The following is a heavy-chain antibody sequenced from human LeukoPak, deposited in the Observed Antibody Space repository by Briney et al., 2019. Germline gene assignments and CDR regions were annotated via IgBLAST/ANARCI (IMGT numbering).Heavy chain of an antibody. V-gene: IGHV3-30*04. D-gene: IGHD1-7*01. J-gene: IGHJ4*02. CDR3: ARVLAGTTDY. CDR1: EFTFSSYA. CDR2: ISFDGITK. Sequence: GGSLRLSCSASEFTFSSYAMSWVRQAPGKGLEWVADISFDGITKYYADSVKGRFTISRDNSKNTLYLQMNSLTPEDTAVYYCARVLAGTTDYWGQGTLVTVSS.